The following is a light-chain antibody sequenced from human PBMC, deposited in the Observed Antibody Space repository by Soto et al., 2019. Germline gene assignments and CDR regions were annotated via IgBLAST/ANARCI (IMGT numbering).Light chain of an antibody. J-gene: IGKJ4*01. V-gene: IGKV3-15*01. CDR1: QSVSSN. Sequence: EIVMTQSPATLCVSPGEGATLSCRASQSVSSNLAWYQQKPGQAPRLLIYGASTRATGIPARFSGSGSGTEFTLTISSLQSEDFAVYYCQQYNNWPPLTFGGGTKVEIK. CDR3: QQYNNWPPLT. CDR2: GAS.